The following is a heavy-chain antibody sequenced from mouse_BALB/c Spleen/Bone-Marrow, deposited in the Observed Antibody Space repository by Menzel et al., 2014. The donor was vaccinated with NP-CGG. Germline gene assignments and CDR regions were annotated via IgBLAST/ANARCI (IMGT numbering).Heavy chain of an antibody. Sequence: QVQLKDSGAELVKPGTSVKLSCKASGYTFTSHYIYWVKQRPGQGLKWIGEINPNNGGTNFNEKFKSKATLTVDKSSSTAYMQLSSLTSEDSAVYYCTRLSLLRGYFDYWGQGTTLTVSS. J-gene: IGHJ2*01. CDR1: GYTFTSHY. CDR2: INPNNGGT. D-gene: IGHD1-2*01. V-gene: IGHV1S81*02. CDR3: TRLSLLRGYFDY.